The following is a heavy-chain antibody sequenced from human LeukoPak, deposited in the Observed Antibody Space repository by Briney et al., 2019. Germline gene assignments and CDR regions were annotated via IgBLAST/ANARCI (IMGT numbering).Heavy chain of an antibody. CDR3: ARGTHRRITMAWGVITDNSFDS. CDR2: IYHRGSS. V-gene: IGHV4-30-2*01. D-gene: IGHD3-10*01. CDR1: NGSIRGGGYS. J-gene: IGHJ4*02. Sequence: PSQTLSLTCAVSNGSIRGGGYSWSWIRQPPGKGLEWIVSIYHRGSSYYSPSLKSRVTISIGRSQIQFSLKLSSVTAADTAVYYCARGTHRRITMAWGVITDNSFDSWGQGALVTVSS.